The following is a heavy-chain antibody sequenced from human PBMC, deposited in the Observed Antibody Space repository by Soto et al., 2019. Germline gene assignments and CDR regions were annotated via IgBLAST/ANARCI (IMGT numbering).Heavy chain of an antibody. CDR2: IWYDGSKI. CDR3: ARPLEQHLLGFGMDV. V-gene: IGHV3-33*01. CDR1: GFTFSSYG. D-gene: IGHD6-13*01. Sequence: QVQLVQSGGGVVQPGGSLRLSCAASGFTFSSYGMHWVRQAPGKGLEWVAVIWYDGSKIYYADSVKGRFTISRDNSKSTLYLQMNSLRAEDTAVYYCARPLEQHLLGFGMDVWGQGSPVTVSS. J-gene: IGHJ6*01.